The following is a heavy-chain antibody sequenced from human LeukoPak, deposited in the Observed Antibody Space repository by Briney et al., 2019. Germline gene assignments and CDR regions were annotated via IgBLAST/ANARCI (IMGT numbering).Heavy chain of an antibody. J-gene: IGHJ5*02. D-gene: IGHD6-13*01. CDR1: GGSITSTNW. Sequence: NSSGTLSLTCAVSGGSITSTNWWSWVRQSPGKGLEWIGEIYHSGSTNYNPSLKSRVTISVDTSKNQFSLKLSSVTAADTAVYYCARDCGSSGIGYWFDPWGQGTLVTVSS. V-gene: IGHV4-4*02. CDR3: ARDCGSSGIGYWFDP. CDR2: IYHSGST.